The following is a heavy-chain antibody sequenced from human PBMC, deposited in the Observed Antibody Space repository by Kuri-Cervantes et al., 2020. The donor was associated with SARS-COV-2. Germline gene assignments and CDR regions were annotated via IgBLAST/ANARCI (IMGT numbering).Heavy chain of an antibody. V-gene: IGHV1-18*04. CDR3: ARDRWDAILDY. J-gene: IGHJ4*02. D-gene: IGHD1-26*01. CDR2: ISAYNLKT. Sequence: ASGKVSCKASGFIFTSYGISWARQAPGQGLEWMGWISAYNLKTIYAQKVQDRVTMTVDTNTDTAFMEVRSLRSDDTAVYYCARDRWDAILDYWGQGTLVTVSS. CDR1: GFIFTSYG.